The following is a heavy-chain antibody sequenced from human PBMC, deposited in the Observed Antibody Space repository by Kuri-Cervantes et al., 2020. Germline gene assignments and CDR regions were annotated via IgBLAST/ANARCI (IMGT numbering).Heavy chain of an antibody. D-gene: IGHD2-15*01. CDR3: AKSSGGSSYSGTDY. J-gene: IGHJ4*02. CDR1: EFTFSSYA. Sequence: GESLKISCAASEFTFSSYAMSWVRQAPGKGLEWVSGISSSGSSTFYADSVKGRLTISRDNSKNTLYLQVNSLRVEDTAVYYCAKSSGGSSYSGTDYWGQGTLVTVSS. V-gene: IGHV3-23*01. CDR2: ISSSGSST.